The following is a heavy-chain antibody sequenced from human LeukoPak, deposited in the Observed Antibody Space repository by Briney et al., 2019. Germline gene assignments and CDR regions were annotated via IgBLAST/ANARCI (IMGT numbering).Heavy chain of an antibody. CDR2: TYYRSTWFN. CDR1: GGSVSSKSAV. V-gene: IGHV6-1*01. CDR3: ARGIVTTGFDY. D-gene: IGHD5-12*01. Sequence: SQTLSLTCAISGGSVSSKSAVWSWIRQSPSRGFEWLGRTYYRSTWFNDYAVSVKSRIIINPDTSKNQFSLQLNSVTPEDTAVYYCARGIVTTGFDYWGQGTLVTVSS. J-gene: IGHJ4*02.